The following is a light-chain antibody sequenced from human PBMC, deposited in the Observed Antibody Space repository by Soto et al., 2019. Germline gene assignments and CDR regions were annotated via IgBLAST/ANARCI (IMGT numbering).Light chain of an antibody. V-gene: IGKV4-1*01. CDR2: WAS. CDR3: QQYYSPPLA. J-gene: IGKJ1*01. CDR1: QSVLYSSNNKNF. Sequence: DSVMTHSPNSPAVSLGARATINLKSTQSVLYSSNNKNFLAWYQQKPGQPPKLLIYWASTRESGVPDRFSGSGSGTDFTLTISSLQAEDVAVYYCQQYYSPPLAFGQGTKVDI.